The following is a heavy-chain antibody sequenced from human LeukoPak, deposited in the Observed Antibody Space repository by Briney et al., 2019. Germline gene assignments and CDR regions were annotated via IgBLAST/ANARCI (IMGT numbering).Heavy chain of an antibody. Sequence: ASVKVSCKASGYTFTGYYMHWVRQAPGQGLEWMGWINPNSGGTNYAQKFQGRVTMTRGTSISTAYMELSRLRSDDTAVYYCARVWVVPAAMHWFDPWGQGTLVTVSS. D-gene: IGHD2-2*01. CDR3: ARVWVVPAAMHWFDP. CDR1: GYTFTGYY. J-gene: IGHJ5*02. CDR2: INPNSGGT. V-gene: IGHV1-2*02.